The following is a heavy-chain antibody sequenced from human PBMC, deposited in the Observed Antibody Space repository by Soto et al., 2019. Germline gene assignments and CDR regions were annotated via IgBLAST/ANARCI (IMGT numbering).Heavy chain of an antibody. Sequence: QLQLQESGSGLVKPSQTLSLTCAVSGGSISSGGYSWSWIRQPPGKGLEWIGYIYHSGSTYYNPSLKNRVTISVDRSKNQFSLKLSSVTAADTAVYYCARVRGVVVSNWFDPWGQGTLVTVSS. J-gene: IGHJ5*02. D-gene: IGHD2-21*01. CDR3: ARVRGVVVSNWFDP. CDR2: IYHSGST. CDR1: GGSISSGGYS. V-gene: IGHV4-30-2*01.